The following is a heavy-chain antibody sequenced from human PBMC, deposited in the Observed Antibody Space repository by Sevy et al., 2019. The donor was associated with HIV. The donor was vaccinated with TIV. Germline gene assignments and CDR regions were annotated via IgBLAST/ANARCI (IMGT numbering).Heavy chain of an antibody. Sequence: GGSLRLSCAASGFTFSSYAMHWVRQAPGKGLEWVAVISYDGSNKYYADSVKGRFTISRDNSKNTLYLQTNSLRAEDTAVYYCARASVAGTQYYYYGMDVWGQGTTVTVSS. CDR1: GFTFSSYA. J-gene: IGHJ6*02. V-gene: IGHV3-30-3*01. CDR2: ISYDGSNK. D-gene: IGHD6-19*01. CDR3: ARASVAGTQYYYYGMDV.